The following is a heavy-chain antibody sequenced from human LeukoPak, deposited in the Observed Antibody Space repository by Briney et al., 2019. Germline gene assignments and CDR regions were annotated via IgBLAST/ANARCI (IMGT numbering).Heavy chain of an antibody. CDR3: ARDLRYSSGWADY. V-gene: IGHV3-21*01. D-gene: IGHD6-19*01. CDR2: ISSSSSYI. J-gene: IGHJ4*02. Sequence: GGSLRLSCAASGFTFSSYSMNWVRQAPGKGLEWVSSISSSSSYIYYADSVKGRFTISRDNAKNSLYLQMNSLRAEDTAVYYCARDLRYSSGWADYWGQGTLVTVSS. CDR1: GFTFSSYS.